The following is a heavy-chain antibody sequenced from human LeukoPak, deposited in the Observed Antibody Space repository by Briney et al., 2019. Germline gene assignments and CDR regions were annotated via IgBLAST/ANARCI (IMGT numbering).Heavy chain of an antibody. Sequence: SQTLSLTCTVSGGSISSGSYYWSWIRQPAGKGLEWIGRIYTSGSTNYNPSLKSRVTISVDTSKNQFSLKLSSVTAADTAVYYCARGYSSSIHQHWGQGTLVTVSS. V-gene: IGHV4-61*02. J-gene: IGHJ1*01. D-gene: IGHD6-6*01. CDR3: ARGYSSSIHQH. CDR2: IYTSGST. CDR1: GGSISSGSYY.